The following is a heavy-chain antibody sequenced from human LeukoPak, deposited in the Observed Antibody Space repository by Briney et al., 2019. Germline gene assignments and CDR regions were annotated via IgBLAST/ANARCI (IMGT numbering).Heavy chain of an antibody. Sequence: GESLKISCKGSEYSFTSYWIAWVRQMPGRGLDWMGIIYPGDSDTRYSPSFQGQVTISADKSITTAYLQWSSLKASDSAMYYCARAPFIYGSGSYSGGIDPWGQGTLVTVSS. CDR1: EYSFTSYW. CDR2: IYPGDSDT. CDR3: ARAPFIYGSGSYSGGIDP. D-gene: IGHD3-10*01. V-gene: IGHV5-51*01. J-gene: IGHJ5*02.